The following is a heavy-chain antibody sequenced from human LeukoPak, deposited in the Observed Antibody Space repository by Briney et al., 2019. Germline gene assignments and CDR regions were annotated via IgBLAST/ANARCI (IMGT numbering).Heavy chain of an antibody. CDR3: ASGPLGEMATPGWFDP. D-gene: IGHD5-24*01. J-gene: IGHJ5*02. CDR1: GYTFTSYG. CDR2: ISDYNGNT. V-gene: IGHV1-18*01. Sequence: ASVKVSCKASGYTFTSYGISWVRQAPGQGLEWMGWISDYNGNTNYAQKLQGRVTMTTDTSTSTAYMELRSLRSDDTAVYYCASGPLGEMATPGWFDPWGQGTLVTVSS.